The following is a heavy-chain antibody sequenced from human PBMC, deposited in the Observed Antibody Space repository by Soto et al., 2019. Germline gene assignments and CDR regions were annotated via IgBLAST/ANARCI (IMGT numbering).Heavy chain of an antibody. CDR2: INQDGSER. CDR1: GFSFSNYW. CDR3: PTTVTPGY. V-gene: IGHV3-7*05. D-gene: IGHD4-17*01. Sequence: GGSLRLSCAASGFSFSNYWMSWVRQAPGKGPEWVANINQDGSERYYADSVRGRFTSSRDNAKSSLYLQMSSLRAVDTAVYYCPTTVTPGYWGQGTLVTVSS. J-gene: IGHJ4*02.